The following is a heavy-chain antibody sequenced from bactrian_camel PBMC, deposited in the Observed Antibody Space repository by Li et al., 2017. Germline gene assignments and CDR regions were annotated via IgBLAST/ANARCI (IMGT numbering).Heavy chain of an antibody. CDR1: RYLFSGSF. V-gene: IGHV3S40*01. CDR3: AAALSYITYCPLLADPYKS. Sequence: VQLVESGGGSVQAGGSLRLSCAASRYLFSGSFCMGWFRQAPGKLREGVAAIYRGGRTTYYTDSVKGRFTISQNNAKNTVYLEMNTLKPEDTAMYYCAAALSYITYCPLLADPYKSWGQGTQVTVS. J-gene: IGHJ6*01. D-gene: IGHD3*01. CDR2: IYRGGRTT.